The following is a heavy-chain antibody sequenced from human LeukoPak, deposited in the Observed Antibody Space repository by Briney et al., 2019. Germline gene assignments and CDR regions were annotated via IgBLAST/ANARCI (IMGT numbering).Heavy chain of an antibody. CDR1: GCSISSSSYY. J-gene: IGHJ3*02. D-gene: IGHD3-22*01. CDR2: IYYSGST. Sequence: SETLSLTCTVSGCSISSSSYYWVWMRQPPGKGLEWIGSIYYSGSTYYNPSLKSRVTISVDTSKNQFSLKLSSVTAADTAVYYCARHLSSGYYYDAFDIWGQGTMVTVSS. CDR3: ARHLSSGYYYDAFDI. V-gene: IGHV4-39*01.